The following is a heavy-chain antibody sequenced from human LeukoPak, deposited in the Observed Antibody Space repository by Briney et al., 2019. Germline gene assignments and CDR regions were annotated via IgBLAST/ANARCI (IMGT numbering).Heavy chain of an antibody. CDR1: GFSFSSYS. CDR2: ISSSSSYI. CDR3: ARDTDYGDPHWFDP. J-gene: IGHJ5*02. V-gene: IGHV3-21*01. D-gene: IGHD4-17*01. Sequence: AETLSLSCTASGFSFSSYSLNWVRQPPGKGLEWVWSISSSSSYIYYADPVKRRFTISRDNTKNSLYLQMNSLRAEVTAVYYCARDTDYGDPHWFDPRGQGTLVTLSS.